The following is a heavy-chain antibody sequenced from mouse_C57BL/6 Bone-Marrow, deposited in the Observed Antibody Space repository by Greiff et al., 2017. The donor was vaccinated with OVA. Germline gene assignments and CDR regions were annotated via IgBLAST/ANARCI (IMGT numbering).Heavy chain of an antibody. J-gene: IGHJ1*03. CDR3: ARYRGTIYSNCVYWYFDV. Sequence: EVKLMESGGGLVQPGGSLSLSCAASGFTFTDYYMSWVRQPPGKALEWLGFIRNKANGYTTEYSASVKGRFTISRDNSQSILYLQMNALRAEDSATYYCARYRGTIYSNCVYWYFDVWGTGTTVTVSS. CDR2: IRNKANGYTT. CDR1: GFTFTDYY. V-gene: IGHV7-3*01. D-gene: IGHD2-5*01.